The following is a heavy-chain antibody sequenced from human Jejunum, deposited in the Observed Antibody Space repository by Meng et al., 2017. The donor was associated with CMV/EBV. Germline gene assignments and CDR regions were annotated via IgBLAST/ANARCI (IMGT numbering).Heavy chain of an antibody. CDR1: SISSNNW. CDR2: IYYSGST. J-gene: IGHJ4*02. D-gene: IGHD2-2*01. Sequence: SISSNNWWSWVRQHPGKGLEWIGEIYYSGSTKYNPSLKRRVTMSVDKSRNQFSLNVTSMTAADTAVYYCARGYCRSSSCYRGGNFDSWGQGTLVTVSS. V-gene: IGHV4-4*02. CDR3: ARGYCRSSSCYRGGNFDS.